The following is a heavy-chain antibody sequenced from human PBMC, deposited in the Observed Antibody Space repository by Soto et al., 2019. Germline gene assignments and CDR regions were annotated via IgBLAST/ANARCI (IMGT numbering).Heavy chain of an antibody. Sequence: PSETLSLTCTVSGGSISSYYWSWIRQPPGKGLEWIGYIYYSGSTNYNPSLKSRVTISVDTSKNQFSLKLSSVTAADTAVYYCARDSGPDYYDRWFDPWGQGTLVTVS. CDR2: IYYSGST. CDR3: ARDSGPDYYDRWFDP. V-gene: IGHV4-59*01. D-gene: IGHD3-22*01. CDR1: GGSISSYY. J-gene: IGHJ5*02.